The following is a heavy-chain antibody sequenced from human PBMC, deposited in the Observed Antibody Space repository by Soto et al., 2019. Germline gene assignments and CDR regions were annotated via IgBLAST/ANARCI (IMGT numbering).Heavy chain of an antibody. CDR2: IYHSGNT. D-gene: IGHD2-15*01. V-gene: IGHV4-30-2*01. J-gene: IGHJ3*02. CDR1: GGSISSGGYS. Sequence: SETLSLTCAVSGGSISSGGYSWSWIRQPPGKGLEWIGYIYHSGNTYYNPSLQSRVTISVHTSKNQFSLKVNSMTAADTAVYYCARGQRYCSGTSCRLDAFDIWVQGTMVTVSS. CDR3: ARGQRYCSGTSCRLDAFDI.